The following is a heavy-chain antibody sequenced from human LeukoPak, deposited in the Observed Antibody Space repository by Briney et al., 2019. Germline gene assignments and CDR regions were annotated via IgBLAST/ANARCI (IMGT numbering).Heavy chain of an antibody. D-gene: IGHD6-13*01. J-gene: IGHJ4*02. CDR2: IRYDGRNK. CDR1: GFTFSSCG. V-gene: IGHV3-30*02. Sequence: GGSLRLSCAASGFTFSSCGMHWVRQAPGKGLEWVAFIRYDGRNKYYADSVKGRFTISRDNSKNTLYLQMNSLRVEDTAVYYCARDPGIAAAGTVGYFDSWGQGILVTVSS. CDR3: ARDPGIAAAGTVGYFDS.